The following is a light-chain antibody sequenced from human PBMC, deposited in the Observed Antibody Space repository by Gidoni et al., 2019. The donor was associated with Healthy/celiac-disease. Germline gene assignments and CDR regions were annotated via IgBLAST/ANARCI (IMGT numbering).Light chain of an antibody. Sequence: DIRMTQSPSSLSAFVGDRVTITCQASQDISNYLNWYQQKSGKAPKLLIYDASNLETGVPSRFSGSGSGTDFTFTISSLQPEDIATYYCQQYDNLPLTFGGGTKVEIK. V-gene: IGKV1-33*01. CDR2: DAS. J-gene: IGKJ4*01. CDR1: QDISNY. CDR3: QQYDNLPLT.